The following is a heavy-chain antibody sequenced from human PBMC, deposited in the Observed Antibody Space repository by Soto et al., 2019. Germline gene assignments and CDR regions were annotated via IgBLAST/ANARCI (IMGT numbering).Heavy chain of an antibody. Sequence: SETLSLTCDVSGGSVNSDNWWSWVRQSPGKGLEWIGEIDHSGSINFNPSLKSRVIISVDKPKNQFSLRLYSVTAADTAVYFCANRTRGIQGGYFGNWGQGTLVTVSS. D-gene: IGHD3-10*01. CDR3: ANRTRGIQGGYFGN. V-gene: IGHV4-4*02. CDR1: GGSVNSDNW. CDR2: IDHSGSI. J-gene: IGHJ4*02.